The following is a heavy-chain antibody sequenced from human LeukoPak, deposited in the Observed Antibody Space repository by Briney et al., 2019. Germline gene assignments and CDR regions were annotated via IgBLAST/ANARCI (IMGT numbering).Heavy chain of an antibody. CDR1: GFTFSSYA. CDR2: ISSSGSYI. J-gene: IGHJ4*02. D-gene: IGHD7-27*01. Sequence: GGSLRLSCAASGFTFSSYAMSWVRQAPGKGLEWVSSISSSGSYIYYADSVKGRFTISRDDAKNSLYLQMSSLRAEDTAVYFCARALGSGDYWGQGTLVTVSS. V-gene: IGHV3-21*01. CDR3: ARALGSGDY.